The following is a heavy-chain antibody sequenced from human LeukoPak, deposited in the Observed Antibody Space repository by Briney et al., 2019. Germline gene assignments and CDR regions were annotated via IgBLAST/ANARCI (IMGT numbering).Heavy chain of an antibody. CDR2: IYYSGST. D-gene: IGHD3-3*01. V-gene: IGHV4-59*01. CDR1: GYSIGTWYY. CDR3: ASHSYDFWSGYYVPYMDV. Sequence: PSETLSLTCTVSGYSIGTWYYWGWIRQPPGKGLEWIGYIYYSGSTNYNPSLKSRVTISVDTSKNQFSLKLSSVTAADTAVYYCASHSYDFWSGYYVPYMDVWGKGTTVTVSS. J-gene: IGHJ6*03.